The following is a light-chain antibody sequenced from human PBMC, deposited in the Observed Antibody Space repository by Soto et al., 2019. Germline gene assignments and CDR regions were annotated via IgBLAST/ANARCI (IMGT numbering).Light chain of an antibody. CDR2: EVI. CDR3: CSYAGGSVYV. V-gene: IGLV2-23*02. Sequence: QSVLTQVASASGSPGQSITISCTGTSSDVGTFNLVSWYQQHPGKAPRLMIYEVIKRPSGVSNRFSGSKSGNTASLTISGLQAEDEADYYCCSYAGGSVYVFGTGTKVTVL. CDR1: SSDVGTFNL. J-gene: IGLJ1*01.